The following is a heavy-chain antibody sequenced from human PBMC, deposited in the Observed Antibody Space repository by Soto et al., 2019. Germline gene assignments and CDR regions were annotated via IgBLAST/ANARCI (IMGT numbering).Heavy chain of an antibody. Sequence: GGSLRLSCAASGSSFPKYPMHWVRQPPDKGLEWVAVISHDGVTKNSADSVKGRFSISRDNSRNTLYLEMNSLRTEDTAMYYCVRGGYSSSWESLDPWGQGTLVTVSS. J-gene: IGHJ5*02. V-gene: IGHV3-30-3*01. CDR3: VRGGYSSSWESLDP. CDR1: GSSFPKYP. CDR2: ISHDGVTK. D-gene: IGHD4-4*01.